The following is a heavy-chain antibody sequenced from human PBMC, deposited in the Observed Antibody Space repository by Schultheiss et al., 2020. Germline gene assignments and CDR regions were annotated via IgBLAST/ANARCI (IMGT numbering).Heavy chain of an antibody. J-gene: IGHJ6*02. CDR1: GFTFSSYA. V-gene: IGHV3-23*01. CDR2: ISGSGGST. D-gene: IGHD2-21*02. Sequence: GSLRLSCAASGFTFSSYAMSWVRQAPGKGLEWVSAISGSGGSTYYADSVKGRFTISRDNSKNTLYLQMNSLRAEDTAVYYCAKWEYCGGDIIGYYYYYGMDVWGQGTTVTVSS. CDR3: AKWEYCGGDIIGYYYYYGMDV.